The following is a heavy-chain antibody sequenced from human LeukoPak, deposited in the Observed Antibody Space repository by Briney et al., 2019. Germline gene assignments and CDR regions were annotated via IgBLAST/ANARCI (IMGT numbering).Heavy chain of an antibody. CDR2: ISGSGGSR. CDR1: GFTFSSYA. J-gene: IGHJ4*02. D-gene: IGHD1-14*01. V-gene: IGHV3-23*01. Sequence: PGGSLRLSCAASGFTFSSYAMSWVRQAPGKGLEWVSSISGSGGSRHYADSVQGRFTISRDNSQNTLYLQMNSLRAEDTAVYYCARDGPPGRENDFDYWGQGTLVTVSS. CDR3: ARDGPPGRENDFDY.